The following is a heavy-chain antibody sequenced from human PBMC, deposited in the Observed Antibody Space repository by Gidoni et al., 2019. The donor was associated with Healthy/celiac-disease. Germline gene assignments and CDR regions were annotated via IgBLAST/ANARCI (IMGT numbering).Heavy chain of an antibody. CDR3: ARGVPYYDFWSGYSTGMDV. Sequence: VQLVQSGAAVQKPGSSVKFSCTASGGAFSSYTLRWVRQAPGHGLEWMGRIIPILGISNYAQKFQGRVTITADKSTSTAYMERSSLRSEDTAVYYCARGVPYYDFWSGYSTGMDVWGQGTTVTVSS. J-gene: IGHJ6*02. CDR2: IIPILGIS. D-gene: IGHD3-3*01. V-gene: IGHV1-69*02. CDR1: GGAFSSYT.